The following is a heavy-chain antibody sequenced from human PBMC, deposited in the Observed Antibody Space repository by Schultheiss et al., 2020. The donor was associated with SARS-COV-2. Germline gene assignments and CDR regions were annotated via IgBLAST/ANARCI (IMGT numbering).Heavy chain of an antibody. J-gene: IGHJ4*02. Sequence: GGSLRLSCAASGFTFSSYAMHWVRQAPGKGLVWVSVIYSGGSTYYADSVRGRFSISRDNAKNSLYLQMNSLRAEDTAVYYCAREQYQLLPYFDYWGQGTLVTVSS. CDR1: GFTFSSYA. CDR2: IYSGGST. V-gene: IGHV3-66*01. CDR3: AREQYQLLPYFDY. D-gene: IGHD2-2*01.